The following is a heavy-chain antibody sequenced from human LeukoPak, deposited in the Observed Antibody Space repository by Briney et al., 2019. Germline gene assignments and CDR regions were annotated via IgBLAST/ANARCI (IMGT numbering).Heavy chain of an antibody. D-gene: IGHD3-22*01. CDR3: AKGSKVVLFTSAHYMDV. CDR1: GGCFSGYY. V-gene: IGHV4-34*01. J-gene: IGHJ6*03. Sequence: PLETLSLTCAVYGGCFSGYYWSWIRQPPGKGLEWMGEINHSGSNNYNPSLKSRVTIYIDTSKNQFFLKLGHVSAADTAVYYCAKGSKVVLFTSAHYMDVWGKGTTVTISS. CDR2: INHSGSN.